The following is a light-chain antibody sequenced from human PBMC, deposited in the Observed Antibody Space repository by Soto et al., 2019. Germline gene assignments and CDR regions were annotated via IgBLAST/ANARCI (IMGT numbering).Light chain of an antibody. CDR1: QPLTSRY. Sequence: EFVLTQSPATLSLSAGERATLSCRTSQPLTSRYLAWYQQKVGQAPRLLMYSASTRASGIPARFSGSGSGTDFTLTISSLEPEDFAVYYCQQYGSSPWTFGQGTQVAVK. V-gene: IGKV3-20*01. CDR2: SAS. CDR3: QQYGSSPWT. J-gene: IGKJ1*01.